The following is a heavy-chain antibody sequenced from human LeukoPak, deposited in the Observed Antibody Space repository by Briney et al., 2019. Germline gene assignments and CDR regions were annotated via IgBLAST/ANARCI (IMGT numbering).Heavy chain of an antibody. Sequence: GGSLRLSCAASGFTFSSYAMTWVRQAPGKGLEWVSTISGSGGSTNYADSVKGRFTISRDNSKSTLYLQMNILRAEDTAVYYCAKDQMVAAPYYFDYWGQGTLVTVSS. CDR1: GFTFSSYA. CDR2: ISGSGGST. J-gene: IGHJ4*02. V-gene: IGHV3-23*01. D-gene: IGHD6-25*01. CDR3: AKDQMVAAPYYFDY.